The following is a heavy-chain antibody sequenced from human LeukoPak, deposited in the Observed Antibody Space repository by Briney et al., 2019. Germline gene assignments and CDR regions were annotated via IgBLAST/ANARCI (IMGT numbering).Heavy chain of an antibody. J-gene: IGHJ6*03. CDR3: ARDRAAAGIDLYYYYMDV. V-gene: IGHV1-2*02. CDR2: INPNSGGT. Sequence: ASVKVSCKASGYTFTGYYMHWVRQAPGQGLEWMGWINPNSGGTNYAQKFQGRVTMTRDTSISTAYMELSRLRSDDTAVYYCARDRAAAGIDLYYYYMDVWGKGTTVTTSS. CDR1: GYTFTGYY. D-gene: IGHD6-13*01.